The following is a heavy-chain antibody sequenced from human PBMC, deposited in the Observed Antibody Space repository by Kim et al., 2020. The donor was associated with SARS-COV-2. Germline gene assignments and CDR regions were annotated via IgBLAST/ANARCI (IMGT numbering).Heavy chain of an antibody. CDR1: GFTFSSYA. V-gene: IGHV3-23*01. J-gene: IGHJ4*02. D-gene: IGHD3-22*01. CDR2: ISGSGGST. Sequence: GGSLRLSCAASGFTFSSYAMSWVRQAPGKGLEWVSAISGSGGSTYYADSVKGRFTISRDNSKNTLYLQMNSLRAEDTAVYYCAKDRGGVDSSGYYPYYFDYWGQGTLVTVSS. CDR3: AKDRGGVDSSGYYPYYFDY.